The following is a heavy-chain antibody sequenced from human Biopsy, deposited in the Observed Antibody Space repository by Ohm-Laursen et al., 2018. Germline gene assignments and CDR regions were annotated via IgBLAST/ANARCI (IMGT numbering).Heavy chain of an antibody. CDR1: GDSVSSYY. CDR3: ARDSGILNYGNFKYYHYYGMDV. CDR2: IYYSVMT. V-gene: IGHV4-59*02. Sequence: GTLSLTCTVSGDSVSSYYWSWIRQPPGKGLEWIGHIYYSVMTNYNPSLQSRVSISVDTSRNQVSLTLSSVTAADTAVYYCARDSGILNYGNFKYYHYYGMDVWGQGTKVTVSS. D-gene: IGHD4-11*01. J-gene: IGHJ6*02.